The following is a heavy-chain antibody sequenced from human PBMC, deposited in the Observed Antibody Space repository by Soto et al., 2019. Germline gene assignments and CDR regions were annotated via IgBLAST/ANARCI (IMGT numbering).Heavy chain of an antibody. CDR3: AKVPLLWFGESRLNGMDV. D-gene: IGHD3-10*01. Sequence: PGGSLRLSCAASGFTFSSYAMSGVRQAPGKGLEWVSAISGSGGSTYYADSVKGRFTISRDNSKNTLYLQMNSLRAEDTAVDYCAKVPLLWFGESRLNGMDVWGQGTTVTVSS. CDR1: GFTFSSYA. V-gene: IGHV3-23*01. J-gene: IGHJ6*02. CDR2: ISGSGGST.